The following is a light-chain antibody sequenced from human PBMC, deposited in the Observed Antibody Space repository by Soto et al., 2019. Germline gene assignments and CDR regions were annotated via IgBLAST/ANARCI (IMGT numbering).Light chain of an antibody. Sequence: SYELTQPPSVSVSPGQTASITCSGDKLGDKYACWYQQKPGQSPVLVIYQDSKRPSGIPERFSGSNSGNTATLTISGTQAMDEADYYCQAWVSSTPVFGGGTKVTVL. CDR1: KLGDKY. V-gene: IGLV3-1*01. CDR3: QAWVSSTPV. J-gene: IGLJ2*01. CDR2: QDS.